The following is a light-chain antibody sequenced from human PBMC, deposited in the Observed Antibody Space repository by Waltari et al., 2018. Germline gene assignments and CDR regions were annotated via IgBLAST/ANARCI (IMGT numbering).Light chain of an antibody. J-gene: IGLJ2*01. Sequence: SYDLGQPPSLSVVPGQPATITCSGHDLGEYCASWYQQRPGRPPVLLIYQDSKRPSGIPERFSGSNSGNTATLTISGTQPIDDSDYYCQAWDNTAVVFGGGTRLTVL. CDR2: QDS. CDR3: QAWDNTAVV. CDR1: DLGEYC. V-gene: IGLV3-1*01.